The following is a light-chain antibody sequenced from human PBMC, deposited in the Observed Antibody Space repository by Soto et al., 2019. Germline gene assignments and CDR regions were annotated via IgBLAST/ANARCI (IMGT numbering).Light chain of an antibody. J-gene: IGKJ5*01. Sequence: EIVLTQSPGTLSLSPGERATLSCRASQSVSSSYLAWYQQKPGQAPRLLIYGASSRATDIPDRFSGSGSGTDSTLTISRLEPKDFAVYYCQQYGSSTPITFGHRTRLEMK. CDR2: GAS. V-gene: IGKV3-20*01. CDR1: QSVSSSY. CDR3: QQYGSSTPIT.